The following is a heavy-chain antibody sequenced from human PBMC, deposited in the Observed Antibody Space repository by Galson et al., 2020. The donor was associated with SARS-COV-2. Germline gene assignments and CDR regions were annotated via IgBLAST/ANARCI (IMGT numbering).Heavy chain of an antibody. CDR1: GFAFSNYW. V-gene: IGHV3-74*01. CDR2: SKSDGSNI. Sequence: GGSLRLSCAASGFAFSNYWMHWVRQTPGKGLEWVSRSKSDGSNITYADSVKGRFTISRDNAKNTLYLQMNSLRSEDTALYYWAGALAIWGQGTLVTVSS. CDR3: AGALAI. J-gene: IGHJ4*02.